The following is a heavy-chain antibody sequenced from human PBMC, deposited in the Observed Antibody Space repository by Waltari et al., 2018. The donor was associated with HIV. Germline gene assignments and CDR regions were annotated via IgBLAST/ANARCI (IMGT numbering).Heavy chain of an antibody. Sequence: QVQLLQSGAEVNKPGSSAKVSCKASGGTSSSSATSYVRQAPGQGLEWMGGIIPIFGTANYAQKFQGRVTITADESTSTAYMELSSLRSEDTAVYYCARGTTTVVTHFDYWGQGTLVTVSS. D-gene: IGHD4-17*01. CDR1: GGTSSSSA. CDR3: ARGTTTVVTHFDY. CDR2: IIPIFGTA. J-gene: IGHJ4*02. V-gene: IGHV1-69*01.